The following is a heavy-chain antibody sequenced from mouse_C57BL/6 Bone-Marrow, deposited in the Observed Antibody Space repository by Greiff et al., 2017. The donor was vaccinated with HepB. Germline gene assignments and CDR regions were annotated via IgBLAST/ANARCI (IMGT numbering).Heavy chain of an antibody. CDR1: GLDFSRYW. V-gene: IGHV4-1*01. CDR2: INPDSSTI. Sequence: EASGLDFSRYWMSWVRRAPGKGLEWIGEINPDSSTINYAPSLKDKFIISRDNAKNTLYLQMSKVRSEDTALYYCASQIYYYGSSPFAYWGQGTLVTVSA. CDR3: ASQIYYYGSSPFAY. J-gene: IGHJ3*01. D-gene: IGHD1-1*01.